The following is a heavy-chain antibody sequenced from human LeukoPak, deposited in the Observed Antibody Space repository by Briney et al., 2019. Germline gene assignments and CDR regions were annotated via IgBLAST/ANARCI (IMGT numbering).Heavy chain of an antibody. CDR1: GYTFTSYS. CDR3: ARASYCSGGSCYSDY. J-gene: IGHJ4*02. V-gene: IGHV1-18*01. CDR2: ISAYNGKT. Sequence: ASVEVSCKASGYTFTSYSISWVRQAPGQGLEWMGWISAYNGKTIYAQKVKGRVTMTTDTSTRTAYMELRSLKSADTAVYYCARASYCSGGSCYSDYWGQGALVTVSS. D-gene: IGHD2-15*01.